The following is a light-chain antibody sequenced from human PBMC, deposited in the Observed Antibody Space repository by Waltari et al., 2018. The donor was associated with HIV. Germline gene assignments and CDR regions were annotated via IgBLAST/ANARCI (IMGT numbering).Light chain of an antibody. Sequence: VRTQSPRTLSLSPGERPALPCRASQSLSSTYLAWYQQKPGQAPRLLIYASSTRATGIPDRFTGSGSGTDFTLTISRLEPEDFAVYYCQQYGRSPWTFGQGTRVDIK. CDR3: QQYGRSPWT. CDR1: QSLSSTY. CDR2: ASS. V-gene: IGKV3-20*01. J-gene: IGKJ1*01.